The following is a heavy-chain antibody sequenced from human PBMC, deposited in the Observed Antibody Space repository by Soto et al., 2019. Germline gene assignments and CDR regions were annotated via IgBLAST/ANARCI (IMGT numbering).Heavy chain of an antibody. J-gene: IGHJ4*02. V-gene: IGHV1-46*01. CDR3: AREIESFDY. Sequence: ASVKVSCKASGYTFTSYFIHWVRQAPGQGLEWMGRINPSGGRTTLTQKFQGRVTMTTDTSTSTAYMELRSLRAEDTAVYYCAREIESFDYWGQGTLVTVSS. CDR2: INPSGGRT. CDR1: GYTFTSYF. D-gene: IGHD2-21*01.